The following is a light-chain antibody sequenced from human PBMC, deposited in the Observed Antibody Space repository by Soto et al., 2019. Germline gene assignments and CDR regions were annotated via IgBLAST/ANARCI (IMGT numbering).Light chain of an antibody. V-gene: IGKV1-12*01. J-gene: IGKJ3*01. CDR2: AAT. CDR1: QGINSW. Sequence: DIQMSQSPSSVSASVGDRVTITCRASQGINSWLAWYQQKPGKAPKLLIYAATTLHSGVPSRFNGRGSGTEFTLTISSLQTEDYATYYCLQAKTVPLTFGPGTKVDIK. CDR3: LQAKTVPLT.